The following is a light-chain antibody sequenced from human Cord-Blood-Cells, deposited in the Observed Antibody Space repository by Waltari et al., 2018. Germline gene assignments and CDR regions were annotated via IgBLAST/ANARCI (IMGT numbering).Light chain of an antibody. Sequence: VMTQSPDSLAVSRGESAPINWKSSQSVLYSSNNKNYLAWYQQKPGQPPKLLIYWASTRESGVPDRFSGSGSGTDFTLTISSLQAEDVAVYYCQQYYSTPYTFGQGTKLEIK. CDR3: QQYYSTPYT. CDR2: WAS. CDR1: QSVLYSSNNKNY. J-gene: IGKJ2*01. V-gene: IGKV4-1*01.